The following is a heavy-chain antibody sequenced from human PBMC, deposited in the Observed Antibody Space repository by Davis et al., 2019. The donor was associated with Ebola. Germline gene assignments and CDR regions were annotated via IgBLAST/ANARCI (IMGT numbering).Heavy chain of an antibody. V-gene: IGHV4-59*11. Sequence: PSETLSLTCTVSSGSISSHYWSWIRQPPGQGLEWIGYIYNSGSTNYNPSLKSRVTISLDTSKNQFSLKVSSVTTADTAMYYCARCAWGEAVPGRPAQFDPWGQGTLVTVSS. CDR1: SGSISSHY. J-gene: IGHJ5*02. D-gene: IGHD6-19*01. CDR3: ARCAWGEAVPGRPAQFDP. CDR2: IYNSGST.